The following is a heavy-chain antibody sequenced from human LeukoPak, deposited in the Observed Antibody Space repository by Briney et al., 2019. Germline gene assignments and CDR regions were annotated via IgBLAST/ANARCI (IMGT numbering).Heavy chain of an antibody. Sequence: SETLSLTCTVSGGSISSSNHYWGWIRQPPGKGLEWIGSTLYTGTTHYNPSFKRRATLSVDTSKKQVSLRLTSVTAADTAVYYCARLTIFGVLTINWFDPWGQGTLVTVSS. CDR3: ARLTIFGVLTINWFDP. J-gene: IGHJ5*02. CDR1: GGSISSSNHY. D-gene: IGHD3-3*01. CDR2: TLYTGTT. V-gene: IGHV4-39*07.